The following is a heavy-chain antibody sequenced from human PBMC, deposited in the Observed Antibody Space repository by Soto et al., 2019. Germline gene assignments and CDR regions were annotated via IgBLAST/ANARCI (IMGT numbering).Heavy chain of an antibody. Sequence: PGGSLRLSCAASGFTFDDYAMHWVRQAPGKGLEWVSGISWNSGSIGYADSVKGRFTISRDNAKNSLYLQMNSLRAEDTALYYCAKDIVGASFAYFDYWGQGTLVTVSS. CDR1: GFTFDDYA. J-gene: IGHJ4*02. D-gene: IGHD1-26*01. CDR2: ISWNSGSI. V-gene: IGHV3-9*01. CDR3: AKDIVGASFAYFDY.